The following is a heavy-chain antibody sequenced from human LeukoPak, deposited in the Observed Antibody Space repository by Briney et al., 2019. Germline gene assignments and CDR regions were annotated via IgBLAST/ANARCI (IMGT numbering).Heavy chain of an antibody. CDR3: ASTSIAAAGTGWFDP. V-gene: IGHV3-23*01. D-gene: IGHD6-13*01. CDR2: ISGSGGST. CDR1: GFTFSSYA. Sequence: GGSLRLPCAASGFTFSSYAMSWVRQAPGKGLEWVSVISGSGGSTYYADSVKGRFTISRDNSKNTLYLQMNSLRAEDTAVYYCASTSIAAAGTGWFDPWGQGTLVTVSS. J-gene: IGHJ5*02.